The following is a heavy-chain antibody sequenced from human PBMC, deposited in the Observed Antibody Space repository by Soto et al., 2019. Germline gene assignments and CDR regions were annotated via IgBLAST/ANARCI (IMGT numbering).Heavy chain of an antibody. J-gene: IGHJ6*02. Sequence: GASVKVSCKASGYIFSSHCIYWVRQAPGQGLQWMGIINPGGGRTAYAQKCQGRVTLTRDMSTSTVYMELTSLTYDDTAVYSCAREVSGPGATYVMDVWGQGTTVTVSS. D-gene: IGHD2-2*01. CDR2: INPGGGRT. CDR3: AREVSGPGATYVMDV. V-gene: IGHV1-46*01. CDR1: GYIFSSHC.